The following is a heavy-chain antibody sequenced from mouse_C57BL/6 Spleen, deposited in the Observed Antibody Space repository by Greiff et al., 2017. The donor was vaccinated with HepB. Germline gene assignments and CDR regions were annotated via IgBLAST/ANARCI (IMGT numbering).Heavy chain of an antibody. CDR3: ARQGYGAWFAY. Sequence: EVQVVESGGGLVKPGGSLKLSCAASGFTFSSYTMSWVRQTPEKRLEWVATISGGGGNTYYPDSVKGRFTISRDNAKNTLYLQMSSLRSEDTALYYCARQGYGAWFAYWGQGTLVTVSA. V-gene: IGHV5-9*01. J-gene: IGHJ3*01. CDR1: GFTFSSYT. CDR2: ISGGGGNT. D-gene: IGHD2-2*01.